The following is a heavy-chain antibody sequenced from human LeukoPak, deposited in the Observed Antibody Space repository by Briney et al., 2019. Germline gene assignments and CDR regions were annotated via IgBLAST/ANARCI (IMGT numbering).Heavy chain of an antibody. CDR1: GGSISSYY. CDR3: ARVRNRVFDY. CDR2: IYYSGST. J-gene: IGHJ4*02. V-gene: IGHV4-59*01. Sequence: PSETLSLTCTVSGGSISSYYWSWIRQPPGKGLEWIGYIYYSGSTNYNPSLKSRVTISVDTSKNQFSLKLSSVTAADTAVYYCARVRNRVFDYWGQGTLVTVSS. D-gene: IGHD1-14*01.